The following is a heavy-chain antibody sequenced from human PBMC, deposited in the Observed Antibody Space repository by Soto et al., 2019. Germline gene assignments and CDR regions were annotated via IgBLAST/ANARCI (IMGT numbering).Heavy chain of an antibody. CDR1: GYTLTELS. J-gene: IGHJ1*01. CDR3: ATAQPGDNQVPLSGTIFGVVIIPSRTRPNEYFQH. CDR2: FDPEDGET. V-gene: IGHV1-24*01. D-gene: IGHD3-3*01. Sequence: ASVKVSCKVSGYTLTELSMHWVRQAPGKGLEWMGGFDPEDGETIYAQKFQGRVTMTEDTSTDTAYMELSSLRSGDTAVYYCATAQPGDNQVPLSGTIFGVVIIPSRTRPNEYFQHWGQGTLVTVSS.